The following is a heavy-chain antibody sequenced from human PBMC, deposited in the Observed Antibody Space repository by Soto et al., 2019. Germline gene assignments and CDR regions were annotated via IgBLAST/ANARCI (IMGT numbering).Heavy chain of an antibody. CDR2: ISRDGSNK. V-gene: IGHV3-30*04. Sequence: QVQVVESGGGVVQPGRSLRLSCAASGFTFSRYDIHWVRQAPGKGLEWVAVISRDGSNKYYVDSVKGRFTISRDNSKNTLSLQMNSLRDEDTAVYYCARSRNSAVADSFDFWGQGTLVTVSS. D-gene: IGHD3-10*01. CDR3: ARSRNSAVADSFDF. J-gene: IGHJ4*02. CDR1: GFTFSRYD.